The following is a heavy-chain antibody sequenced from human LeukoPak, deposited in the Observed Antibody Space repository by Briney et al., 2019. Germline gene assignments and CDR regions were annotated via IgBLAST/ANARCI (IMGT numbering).Heavy chain of an antibody. D-gene: IGHD3-3*02. CDR2: IGTPDPM. J-gene: IGHJ3*01. CDR3: AEDRENGNGIWDAFDV. V-gene: IGHV3-23*01. CDR1: GFTFNVYA. Sequence: GGSLRLSCAASGFTFNVYAMYWVRQAPGRGLEWVSTIGTPDPMYYANSVKGRFTISRDDSKNTLFLQMNSLRAEDSATYYCAEDRENGNGIWDAFDVWGQGTAVAVSS.